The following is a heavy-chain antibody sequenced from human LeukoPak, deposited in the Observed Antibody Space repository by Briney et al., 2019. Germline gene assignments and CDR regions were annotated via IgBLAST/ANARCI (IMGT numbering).Heavy chain of an antibody. Sequence: GGSLRLSCAASGFTFSSYEMNWVRQAPGKGLEWVSYISSSGSTIYYADSVKGRFTISRDNAKNSLYLQINSLRAEDTAVYYCARDVGGSGSYVYFQHWGQGTLVTVSS. V-gene: IGHV3-48*03. CDR2: ISSSGSTI. J-gene: IGHJ1*01. CDR3: ARDVGGSGSYVYFQH. D-gene: IGHD3-10*01. CDR1: GFTFSSYE.